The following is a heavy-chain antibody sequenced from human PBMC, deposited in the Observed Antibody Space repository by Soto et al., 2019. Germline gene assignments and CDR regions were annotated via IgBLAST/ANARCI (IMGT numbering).Heavy chain of an antibody. J-gene: IGHJ4*02. CDR1: GFTFSSYN. CDR3: AKVGVALALDY. D-gene: IGHD3-10*01. Sequence: GGSLRLSCAASGFTFSSYNMHWVRQAPGKGLEWLAVISFDEKTKVYADSVKGRFTISRDNSKNTLFLQMNGLRVEDTAVYYCAKVGVALALDYWGQGTLVTVSS. V-gene: IGHV3-30*18. CDR2: ISFDEKTK.